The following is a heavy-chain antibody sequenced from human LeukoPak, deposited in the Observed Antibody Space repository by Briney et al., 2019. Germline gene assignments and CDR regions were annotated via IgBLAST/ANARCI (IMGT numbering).Heavy chain of an antibody. CDR2: IIPIFGTA. V-gene: IGHV1-69*13. CDR1: GGTFSSYA. Sequence: GASVKASCKASGGTFSSYAISWVRQAPGQGLEWMGGIIPIFGTANYAQKFQGRVTITADESTSTAYMELRSLRSDDTAVYYCARDIAVAGTIWFDPWGQGTLVTVSS. J-gene: IGHJ5*02. CDR3: ARDIAVAGTIWFDP. D-gene: IGHD6-19*01.